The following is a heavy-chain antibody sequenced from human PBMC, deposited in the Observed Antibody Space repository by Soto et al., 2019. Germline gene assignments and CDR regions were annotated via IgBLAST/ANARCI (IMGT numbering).Heavy chain of an antibody. Sequence: EVQLLESGGGLVQPGGSLRLSCAASGFIFSTYDMSWVRQAPGKGLEWVSTISGSAGSTKYADSVKGRFTISRDNSKNTQYVQMNSLRAEDTAVFYCAKDGGVRGLKDAFDIWGQGTMVTVSS. CDR1: GFIFSTYD. V-gene: IGHV3-23*01. CDR3: AKDGGVRGLKDAFDI. J-gene: IGHJ3*02. D-gene: IGHD3-10*01. CDR2: ISGSAGST.